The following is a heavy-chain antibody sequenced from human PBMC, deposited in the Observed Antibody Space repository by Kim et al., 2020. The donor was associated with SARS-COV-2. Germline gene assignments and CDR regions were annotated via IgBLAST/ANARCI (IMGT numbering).Heavy chain of an antibody. CDR1: GGSFSGYY. CDR2: INHSGST. CDR3: ARDHYYDSSGYYFDY. J-gene: IGHJ4*02. D-gene: IGHD3-22*01. V-gene: IGHV4-34*01. Sequence: SETLSLTCAVYGGSFSGYYWSWIRQPPGKGLEWIGEINHSGSTNYNPSLKSRVTISVDTSKNQFSLKLSSVTAADTAVYYCARDHYYDSSGYYFDYWGQGTLVTVSS.